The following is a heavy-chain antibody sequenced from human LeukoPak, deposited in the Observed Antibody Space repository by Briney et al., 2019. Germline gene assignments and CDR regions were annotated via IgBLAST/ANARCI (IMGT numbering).Heavy chain of an antibody. J-gene: IGHJ4*02. D-gene: IGHD2-21*01. CDR3: ARDPRIVVVIASPFDY. Sequence: GGSLRLSCAASGFTFSSYSMNWVRQAPGKGLEWVSSISSSSSYIYYADSAKGRFTISRDNAKNSLYLQMNSLRAEDTAVYYCARDPRIVVVIASPFDYWRQGTLVTVSS. CDR2: ISSSSSYI. CDR1: GFTFSSYS. V-gene: IGHV3-21*01.